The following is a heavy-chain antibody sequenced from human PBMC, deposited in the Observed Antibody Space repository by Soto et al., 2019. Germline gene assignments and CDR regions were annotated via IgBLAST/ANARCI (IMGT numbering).Heavy chain of an antibody. J-gene: IGHJ6*02. CDR1: GFTFSSYA. V-gene: IGHV3-30*04. CDR3: AKVMAVATMAGPGV. D-gene: IGHD6-19*01. CDR2: ISYDGSNK. Sequence: GGSLKLSCAASGFTFSSYAMHWVRQAPGKGLEWVAVISYDGSNKYYADSVKGRFTISRDNSKNTLYLQMNSLRAEDTAVYYCAKVMAVATMAGPGVWGQGTTVTVSS.